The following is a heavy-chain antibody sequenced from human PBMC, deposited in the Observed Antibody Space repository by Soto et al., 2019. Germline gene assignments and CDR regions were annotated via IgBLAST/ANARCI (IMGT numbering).Heavy chain of an antibody. CDR3: ARRIKQYDILTGYYPSNWFDL. CDR2: IDYTGST. J-gene: IGHJ5*02. D-gene: IGHD3-9*01. CDR1: GGSISSSSFY. Sequence: SETLSLTCTVSGGSISSSSFYWGWIRQPPGKGLEWIGNIDYTGSTYYNPSLKSRVTISVDTSKSQFSLKLTSVSAADTAVYYCARRIKQYDILTGYYPSNWFDLWGQGTLVTVSS. V-gene: IGHV4-39*01.